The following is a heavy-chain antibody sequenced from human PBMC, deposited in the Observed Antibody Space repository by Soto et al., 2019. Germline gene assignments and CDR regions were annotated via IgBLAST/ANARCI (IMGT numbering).Heavy chain of an antibody. J-gene: IGHJ4*02. V-gene: IGHV1-2*04. CDR2: INPNSGGT. Sequence: ASVKVSCKASGHTFTGYYMHWVRQAPGQGLEWMGWINPNSGGTNYAQKFQGWVTMTRDTSISTAYMELSRLRSDDTAVYYCARGAGATTEGIEDYWGQGTLVTVSS. CDR1: GHTFTGYY. CDR3: ARGAGATTEGIEDY. D-gene: IGHD1-26*01.